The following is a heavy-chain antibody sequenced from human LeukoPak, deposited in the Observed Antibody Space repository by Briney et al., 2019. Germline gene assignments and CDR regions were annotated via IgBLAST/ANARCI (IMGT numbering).Heavy chain of an antibody. V-gene: IGHV4-4*09. CDR3: ARSYCGGDCYSGGGIVDY. J-gene: IGHJ4*02. CDR2: IYHSGRA. D-gene: IGHD2-21*02. Sequence: SETLSPTCTVSAGSISAYYWGSIRQPPGKGLEWIGYIYHSGRANYNPSLRSRVTISVDTSKNQFSLKLSSVAAADTAVYYCARSYCGGDCYSGGGIVDYWGQGTLVTVSS. CDR1: AGSISAYY.